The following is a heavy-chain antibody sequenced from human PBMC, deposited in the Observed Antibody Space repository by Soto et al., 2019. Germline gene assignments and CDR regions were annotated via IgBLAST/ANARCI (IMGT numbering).Heavy chain of an antibody. Sequence: LRLSCAASGFTFSSYWMSWVRQAPGKGLEWVANIKQDGSEKYYVGSVKGRFTISRDNAKNSLYLQMNSLRAEDTAVYYCAREDYYDSSGYYYWGQGTLVTVSS. CDR2: IKQDGSEK. V-gene: IGHV3-7*03. J-gene: IGHJ4*02. D-gene: IGHD3-22*01. CDR1: GFTFSSYW. CDR3: AREDYYDSSGYYY.